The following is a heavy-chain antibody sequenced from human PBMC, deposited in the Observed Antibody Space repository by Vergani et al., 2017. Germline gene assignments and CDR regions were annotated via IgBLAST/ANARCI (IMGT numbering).Heavy chain of an antibody. D-gene: IGHD3-10*01. CDR3: ARNGGGSGSYYAFDI. CDR1: GYSFTSYW. Sequence: EVQLVQSGAEVKKPGESLRISCKGSGYSFTSYWISWVRQMPGKGLEWMGRIDPSDSYTNYSPSFQGHVTISADKSISTAYLQWSSLKASDTVMYYCARNGGGSGSYYAFDIWGQGTMVTVSS. CDR2: IDPSDSYT. J-gene: IGHJ3*02. V-gene: IGHV5-10-1*01.